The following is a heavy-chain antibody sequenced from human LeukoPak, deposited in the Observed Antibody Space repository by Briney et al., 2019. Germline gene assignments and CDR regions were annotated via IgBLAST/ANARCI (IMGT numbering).Heavy chain of an antibody. CDR1: GFTFTSYV. V-gene: IGHV3-30*03. J-gene: IGHJ5*02. CDR2: ISYDGSNK. Sequence: PGGSLRLSCAASGFTFTSYVMHWVRQAPGKGLQWVALISYDGSNKYYAASVKGRFTISRDNSKNTLYLQMNSLRAEDTAVYYCARPRGAAAGTFGFDPWGQGTLVTVSS. D-gene: IGHD6-13*01. CDR3: ARPRGAAAGTFGFDP.